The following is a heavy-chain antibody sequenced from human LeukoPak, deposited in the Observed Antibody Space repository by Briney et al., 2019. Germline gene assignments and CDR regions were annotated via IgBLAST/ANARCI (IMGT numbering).Heavy chain of an antibody. J-gene: IGHJ4*02. V-gene: IGHV1-69*05. Sequence: SVKVSCKASGGTFSSYAISWARQAPGQGLEWMGRIIPIFCNANYAQKLQGRVKITTDESTSTAYMELRRLRSEDTAVYHCARSHTYYDFWSGYSYPPFFDYWGQGTLVTVSS. CDR1: GGTFSSYA. CDR2: IIPIFCNA. D-gene: IGHD3-3*01. CDR3: ARSHTYYDFWSGYSYPPFFDY.